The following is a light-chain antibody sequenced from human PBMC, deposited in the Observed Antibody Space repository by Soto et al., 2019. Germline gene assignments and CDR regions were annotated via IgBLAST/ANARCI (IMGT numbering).Light chain of an antibody. CDR2: GTS. J-gene: IGKJ4*01. CDR3: QQYASSPLRT. CDR1: QTIGSTY. Sequence: EIVLTQSPGTLSLSPGETATLSCRASQTIGSTYLAWYQQKPGQAPRLLIFGTSSRATGIPDRFSGSGSGTDFTLSISRLEPGDFAVYYCQQYASSPLRTFGGGTNVEIK. V-gene: IGKV3-20*01.